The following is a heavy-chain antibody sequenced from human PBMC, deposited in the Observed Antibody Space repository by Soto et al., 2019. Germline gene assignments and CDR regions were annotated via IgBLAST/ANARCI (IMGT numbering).Heavy chain of an antibody. J-gene: IGHJ4*02. Sequence: QVQLVQSGAEVKKPGSSVKVSCKASGGTFSSYAISWVRQAPGQGLEWMGGIIPICGTANYAQKFPGRVTSTADESTSTAYRELSSLRSEVTAVYYCARDGTYDSSGSYFDYWGQGTLVTVSS. CDR2: IIPICGTA. CDR3: ARDGTYDSSGSYFDY. D-gene: IGHD3-22*01. V-gene: IGHV1-69*12. CDR1: GGTFSSYA.